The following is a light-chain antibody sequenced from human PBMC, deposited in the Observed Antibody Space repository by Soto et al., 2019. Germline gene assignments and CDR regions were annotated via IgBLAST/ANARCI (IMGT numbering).Light chain of an antibody. CDR3: QHYNSYSEA. J-gene: IGKJ1*01. CDR1: HTISSW. Sequence: DIEMTHSPSTLSGSVGDRVTITCRAGHTISSWLAWYQQKPGKAPKLLIYKASTLKSGVPSRFSGSGSGTEFTLTISSLQPDDFATYYCQHYNSYSEAFGQGTKV. CDR2: KAS. V-gene: IGKV1-5*03.